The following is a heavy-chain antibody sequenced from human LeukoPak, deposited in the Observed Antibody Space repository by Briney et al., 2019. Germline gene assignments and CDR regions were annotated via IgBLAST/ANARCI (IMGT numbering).Heavy chain of an antibody. CDR3: AKAGSYSSPYYFDY. J-gene: IGHJ4*02. D-gene: IGHD6-6*01. Sequence: GGSLRLSCAASGFTFDNYAMHWVRQAPGKGLEWVSGITWNSGSIDYADSVKGRFTISRDNAKNSLYLQMNSLRAEDMALYYCAKAGSYSSPYYFDYWGQGTLVTVSS. CDR2: ITWNSGSI. V-gene: IGHV3-9*03. CDR1: GFTFDNYA.